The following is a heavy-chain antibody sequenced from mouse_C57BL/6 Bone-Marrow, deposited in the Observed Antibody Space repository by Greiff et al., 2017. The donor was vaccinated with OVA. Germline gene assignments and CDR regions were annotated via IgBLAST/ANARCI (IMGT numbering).Heavy chain of an antibody. Sequence: VQLKESGPELVKPGASVKISCKASGYSFTGYYMNWVKQSPEKSLEWIGEINPSTGGTTYNQKFKAKATLTVDKSSSTAYMQLKSLTSEDSAVYYCAIYDGYLYYFDYWGQGTTLTVSS. D-gene: IGHD2-3*01. CDR3: AIYDGYLYYFDY. CDR1: GYSFTGYY. J-gene: IGHJ2*01. V-gene: IGHV1-42*01. CDR2: INPSTGGT.